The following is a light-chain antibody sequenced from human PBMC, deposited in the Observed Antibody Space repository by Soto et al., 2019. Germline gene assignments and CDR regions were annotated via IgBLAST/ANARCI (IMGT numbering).Light chain of an antibody. V-gene: IGKV3-15*01. J-gene: IGKJ1*01. CDR1: QSVSSN. CDR2: GAS. CDR3: QQYNNWPPWT. Sequence: EIVMTQSPATLSVSPGERATLSCRASQSVSSNLAWYQQKPVQAPRLLIYGASTRAIGIPARFSGSGSWTEFTLTISSLQSEDFAVYYCQQYNNWPPWTFGQVTKVESK.